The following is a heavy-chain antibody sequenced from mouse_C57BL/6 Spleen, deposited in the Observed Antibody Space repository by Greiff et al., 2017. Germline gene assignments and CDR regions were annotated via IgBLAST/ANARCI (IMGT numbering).Heavy chain of an antibody. Sequence: VQLQQSGPELVKPGASVKISCKASGYSFTDYNMNWVKQSHGQSLEWIGVINPNYGTTSYNQKFKGKATLTVDQSSSTAYMQLNSLTSEDSAVYYCERERIYSNYDFDYWGQGTTLTVS. J-gene: IGHJ2*01. V-gene: IGHV1-39*01. CDR2: INPNYGTT. D-gene: IGHD2-5*01. CDR1: GYSFTDYN. CDR3: ERERIYSNYDFDY.